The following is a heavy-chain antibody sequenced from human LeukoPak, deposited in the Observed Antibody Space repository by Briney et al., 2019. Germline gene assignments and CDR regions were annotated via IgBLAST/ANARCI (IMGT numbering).Heavy chain of an antibody. CDR3: ARGAPQYCSSTSWYEFDY. CDR1: GYTFTSYD. Sequence: ASVKVSCKVSGYTFTSYDINWVRQATGQGLEWMGWMNPNSGNTGYAQKFQGRVTMTRNTSISTAYMELSSLRSEDTAVYYCARGAPQYCSSTSWYEFDYWGQGTLVTVSS. J-gene: IGHJ4*02. V-gene: IGHV1-8*01. D-gene: IGHD2-2*01. CDR2: MNPNSGNT.